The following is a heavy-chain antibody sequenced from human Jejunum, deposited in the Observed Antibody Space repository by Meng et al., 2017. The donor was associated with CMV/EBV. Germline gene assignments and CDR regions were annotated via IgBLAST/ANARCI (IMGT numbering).Heavy chain of an antibody. J-gene: IGHJ4*02. CDR1: GYTFTDYF. Sequence: QVQLVQSGAEVKNPGASVKVSCKTSGYTFTDYFIHWVRQAPGHGLEWMGWIDPNDGAIIYAKRFQGRVTMTRDTSITTVYLELTGLTFDDTAIYFCARDLPVSNRPVPRLDYWGQGTLVTVSS. CDR3: ARDLPVSNRPVPRLDY. V-gene: IGHV1-2*02. CDR2: IDPNDGAI. D-gene: IGHD6-6*01.